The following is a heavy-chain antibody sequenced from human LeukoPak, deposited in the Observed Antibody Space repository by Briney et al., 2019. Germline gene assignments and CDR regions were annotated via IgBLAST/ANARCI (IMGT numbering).Heavy chain of an antibody. CDR3: ARAGGYGSGILDAFDI. Sequence: ASVKVSCKASGGTFSSYAISWVRQAPGQGLEWMGGIIPIFGTANYAQKLQGRVTMTTDTSTSTAYMELRSLRSDDTAVYYCARAGGYGSGILDAFDIWGQGTMVTVSS. CDR1: GGTFSSYA. CDR2: IIPIFGTA. V-gene: IGHV1-69*05. D-gene: IGHD3-10*01. J-gene: IGHJ3*02.